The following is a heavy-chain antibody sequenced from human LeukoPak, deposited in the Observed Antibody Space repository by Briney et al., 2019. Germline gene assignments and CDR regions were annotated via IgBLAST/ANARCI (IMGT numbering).Heavy chain of an antibody. CDR1: GFIFNNYA. CDR2: ISWNSGSI. V-gene: IGHV3-9*01. D-gene: IGHD4-17*01. CDR3: ARATTTRTRFDY. Sequence: GGSLRLSCAGSGFIFNNYAMHWVRQPPGKGLEWVSGISWNSGSIDYADSVKGRFTISRDNSKNTLYLQMNSLRDEGTAVYFCARATTTRTRFDYRGQGTLVTVSS. J-gene: IGHJ4*02.